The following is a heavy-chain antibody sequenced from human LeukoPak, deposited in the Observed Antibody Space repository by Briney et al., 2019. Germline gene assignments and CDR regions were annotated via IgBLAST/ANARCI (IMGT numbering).Heavy chain of an antibody. J-gene: IGHJ4*02. CDR1: GFSIGSDYY. CDR3: ARESTSGLPAVGFDS. Sequence: PSETLSLTCAVSGFSIGSDYYWGWIRQPPGKGLEWIGSVYSRRGTTFYSPSLKSRVTTSLDTSQNQFSLKLTSVTAADTAVYYCARESTSGLPAVGFDSWGQGTLVTVSS. V-gene: IGHV4-38-2*02. CDR2: VYSRRGTT. D-gene: IGHD3-10*01.